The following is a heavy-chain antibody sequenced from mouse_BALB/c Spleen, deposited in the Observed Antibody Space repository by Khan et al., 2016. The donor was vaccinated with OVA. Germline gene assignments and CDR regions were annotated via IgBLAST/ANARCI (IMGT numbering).Heavy chain of an antibody. CDR3: ARGGAAYYRNDGGAMEY. D-gene: IGHD2-14*01. V-gene: IGHV9-4*02. CDR2: INTHSGVP. CDR1: GYTFTTAG. J-gene: IGHJ4*01. Sequence: QIQLVQSGPELKKPGETVRISCKASGYTFTTAGIQWVQKMPGKGLKWIGWINTHSGVPNYAEDFKGRFAFSLEISVSTAYLQITNLKNEDTATXFCARGGAAYYRNDGGAMEYWGQGTSVTVSS.